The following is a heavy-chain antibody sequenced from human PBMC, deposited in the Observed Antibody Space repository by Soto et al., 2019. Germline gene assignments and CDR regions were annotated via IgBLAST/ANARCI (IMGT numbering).Heavy chain of an antibody. CDR2: ISAYNVNT. D-gene: IGHD6-19*01. V-gene: IGHV1-18*01. CDR3: ARRQWLVGGYYYGMDV. CDR1: GYTFTSYG. Sequence: QVQLVQSGTEVKKPGASVKVSCKASGYTFTSYGISWVRQAPGQGLEWMGWISAYNVNTNYAQKLQGRVTMTTDTSTSTAYMELRSLRSDDTAVYYCARRQWLVGGYYYGMDVWGQGTTVTVSS. J-gene: IGHJ6*02.